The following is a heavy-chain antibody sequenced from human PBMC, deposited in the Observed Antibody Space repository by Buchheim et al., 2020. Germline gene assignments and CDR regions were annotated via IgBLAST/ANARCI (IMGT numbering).Heavy chain of an antibody. J-gene: IGHJ4*02. CDR1: GFTFSSYA. V-gene: IGHV3-30-3*01. CDR3: ARDGPLTGTTYFDY. CDR2: ISYDGSNK. D-gene: IGHD1-7*01. Sequence: QVQLVESGGGVVQPGRSLRLSCAASGFTFSSYAMHWVRQAPGKGLEWVAAISYDGSNKYYADSVKGRFNISRDNSKNTLYLQMNSLRAEDTAVYYCARDGPLTGTTYFDYWGQGTL.